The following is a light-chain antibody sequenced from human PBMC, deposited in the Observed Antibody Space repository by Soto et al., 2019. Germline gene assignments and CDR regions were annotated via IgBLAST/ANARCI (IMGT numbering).Light chain of an antibody. Sequence: QSVLTQPPSASGTPGQRVTISCSGSSSNIGSNTVNWYQQLPGTAPKLLIYSNNQRPSGVPDRFSGSRSGTSASLAISGLQSEDEGDYYCAAWDDSLNGRGVFGGGPSSPS. V-gene: IGLV1-44*01. CDR3: AAWDDSLNGRGV. J-gene: IGLJ3*02. CDR2: SNN. CDR1: SSNIGSNT.